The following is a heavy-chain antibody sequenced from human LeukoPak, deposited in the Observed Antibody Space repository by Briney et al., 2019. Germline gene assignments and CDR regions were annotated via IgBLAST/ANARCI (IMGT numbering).Heavy chain of an antibody. CDR3: ARNLDDYGDYYYYGMDV. CDR2: IWYDGSNK. CDR1: GFTFSSYG. V-gene: IGHV3-33*01. J-gene: IGHJ6*02. D-gene: IGHD4-17*01. Sequence: GGSLRFSCAASGFTFSSYGMHWVRQAPGKGLEWVAVIWYDGSNKYYADSVKGRFTISRDNSKNTLYLQMNSLRAEDTAVYYCARNLDDYGDYYYYGMDVWGQGTTVTVSS.